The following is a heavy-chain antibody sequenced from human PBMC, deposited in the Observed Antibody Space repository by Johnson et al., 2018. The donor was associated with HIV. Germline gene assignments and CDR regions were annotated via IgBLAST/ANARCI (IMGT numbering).Heavy chain of an antibody. Sequence: VQLVESGGGLVQPGGSLRLSCAASGFTFSSYAMSWVRQAPGKGLEWVSAISGSGGSTYYADSVKGRFSISRDNSKNTLYLQMNSLRAEDTAVYYCAKSPRFTIFGSDAFDIWGQGTMVTVSS. CDR1: GFTFSSYA. J-gene: IGHJ3*02. CDR3: AKSPRFTIFGSDAFDI. CDR2: ISGSGGST. D-gene: IGHD3-3*01. V-gene: IGHV3-23*04.